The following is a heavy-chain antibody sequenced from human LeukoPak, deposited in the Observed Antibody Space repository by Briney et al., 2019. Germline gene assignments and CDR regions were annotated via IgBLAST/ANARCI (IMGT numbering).Heavy chain of an antibody. CDR3: ARDVWFGAGRTFDY. CDR1: GGSISSGSYY. J-gene: IGHJ4*02. D-gene: IGHD3-10*01. Sequence: PSQTLSLTCTVSGGSISSGSYYWSWIRQPAGKGLEWIGRIYTSGSTNYNPSLKSRVTISVDTSKNQFSLKLSSVTDADTAVYYCARDVWFGAGRTFDYWGQGTLVTVSS. CDR2: IYTSGST. V-gene: IGHV4-61*02.